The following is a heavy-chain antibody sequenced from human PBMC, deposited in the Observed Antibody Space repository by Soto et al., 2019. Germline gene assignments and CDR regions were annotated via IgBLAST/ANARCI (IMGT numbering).Heavy chain of an antibody. CDR1: GFTLTSYG. J-gene: IGHJ4*02. D-gene: IGHD6-19*01. CDR3: AKDGDRPGIAVAGSY. Sequence: VQLVESGGGVVQPGRSLRLSCAASGFTLTSYGMHWVRQAPGKGLEWVAVILYDGSYEHYTDSVKGRFAISRDTSKNTLYLQMNNLRVEDTAVYYCAKDGDRPGIAVAGSYWGQGTLVTVSS. CDR2: ILYDGSYE. V-gene: IGHV3-30*18.